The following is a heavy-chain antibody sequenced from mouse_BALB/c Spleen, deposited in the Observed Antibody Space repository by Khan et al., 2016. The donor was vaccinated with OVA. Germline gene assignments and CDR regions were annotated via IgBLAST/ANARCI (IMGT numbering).Heavy chain of an antibody. Sequence: EVQLQASGPGLVKPSQSLSLTCTVTGYSITSGYAWNWIRQFPGNTLEWLGSISYSGFTNYNPSLTSRISITRDTSKTQFFLPSRYLTTEDTATYYCARKNYYGYYFDYWGQGATLTVSS. D-gene: IGHD1-1*01. J-gene: IGHJ2*01. CDR2: ISYSGFT. CDR1: GYSITSGYA. CDR3: ARKNYYGYYFDY. V-gene: IGHV3-2*02.